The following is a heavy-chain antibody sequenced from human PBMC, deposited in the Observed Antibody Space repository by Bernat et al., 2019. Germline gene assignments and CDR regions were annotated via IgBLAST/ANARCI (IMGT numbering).Heavy chain of an antibody. V-gene: IGHV6-1*01. D-gene: IGHD6-19*01. CDR3: ARGSVAMPGTPSYYFDY. Sequence: QVQLQQSGPGLVKPSQTLSLTCAISGDSVSSNNAAWNWIRQSPSRGLEWLGRTYSRSKWYNDYAVSVRSRINISPDTSKNQFSLHLNSVTPEDTAVYYCARGSVAMPGTPSYYFDYWGQGTLVTVSS. CDR2: TYSRSKWYN. J-gene: IGHJ4*02. CDR1: GDSVSSNNAA.